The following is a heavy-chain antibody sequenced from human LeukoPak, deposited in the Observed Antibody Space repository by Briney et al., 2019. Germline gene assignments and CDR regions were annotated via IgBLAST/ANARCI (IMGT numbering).Heavy chain of an antibody. J-gene: IGHJ5*02. CDR1: GYTFAGYY. CDR2: INPNRGGT. D-gene: IGHD4-17*01. Sequence: ASVKVSRKASGYTFAGYYMHWVRQAPGQGLEWMGWINPNRGGTNYAQKFQGRVTMTRDTSISTAYMELSRLRSDDTAVYYCARDFNAATTVTTGYNWFDPWGQGPLVTVSS. CDR3: ARDFNAATTVTTGYNWFDP. V-gene: IGHV1-2*02.